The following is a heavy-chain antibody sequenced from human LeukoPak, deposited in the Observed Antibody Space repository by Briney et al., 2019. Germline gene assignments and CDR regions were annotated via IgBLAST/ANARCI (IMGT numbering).Heavy chain of an antibody. Sequence: GGSLRLSCAVSGFTFSSYAMSWVRQAPGKGLEWVSTISGSGASTYYADSVKGRFTISRDNSKNTLYLQMNSLRAEGTAVYYCAKDGDYYGSGSYYNGFDYWGQGTLVTVSS. CDR2: ISGSGAST. J-gene: IGHJ4*02. CDR3: AKDGDYYGSGSYYNGFDY. V-gene: IGHV3-23*01. CDR1: GFTFSSYA. D-gene: IGHD3-10*01.